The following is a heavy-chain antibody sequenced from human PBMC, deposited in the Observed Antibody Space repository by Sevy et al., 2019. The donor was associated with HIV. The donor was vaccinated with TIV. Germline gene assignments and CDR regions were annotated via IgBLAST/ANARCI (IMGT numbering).Heavy chain of an antibody. CDR1: GFTFSKAW. V-gene: IGHV3-15*01. J-gene: IGHJ4*02. CDR2: IKSKTDGGTT. Sequence: GGSLRLSCAASGFTFSKAWMSWVRQAPGKGLEWVGRIKSKTDGGTTDYAEPVKGRFTISRDDSKNTLYLQVNSLKTDDTAVYYCTTKKDFWSGYFYIDYWGQGTLVTVSS. CDR3: TTKKDFWSGYFYIDY. D-gene: IGHD3-3*01.